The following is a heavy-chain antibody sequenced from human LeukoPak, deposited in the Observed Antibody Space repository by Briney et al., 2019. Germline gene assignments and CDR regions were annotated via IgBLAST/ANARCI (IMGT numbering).Heavy chain of an antibody. J-gene: IGHJ4*02. CDR1: GFTFSNYA. CDR2: ISESGDTT. CDR3: AKQWVDC. Sequence: GGSLRLSCAASGFTFSNYAMNWVRQAPGKGLEWVSSISESGDTTHYADSVKGRFTISRDNAQNTLYLQMNTLRAEVTALYYCAKQWVDCWGQGTLVTVSS. V-gene: IGHV3-23*01. D-gene: IGHD1-26*01.